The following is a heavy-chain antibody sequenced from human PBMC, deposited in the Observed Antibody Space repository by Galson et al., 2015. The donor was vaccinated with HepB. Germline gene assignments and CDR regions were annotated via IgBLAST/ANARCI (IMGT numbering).Heavy chain of an antibody. CDR1: GFTFSSYS. CDR2: ISSSSSYI. J-gene: IGHJ6*03. CDR3: ARARDVLPALIYYYYMDV. V-gene: IGHV3-21*01. D-gene: IGHD3-16*01. Sequence: SLRLSCAASGFTFSSYSMNWVRQAPGKGLEWVSSISSSSSYIYYADSVKGRFTIPRDNAKNSLYLQMSSLRAEDTAVYYCARARDVLPALIYYYYMDVWGKGTTVTVSS.